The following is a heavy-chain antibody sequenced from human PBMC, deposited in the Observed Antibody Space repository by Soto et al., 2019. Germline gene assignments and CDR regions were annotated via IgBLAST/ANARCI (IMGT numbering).Heavy chain of an antibody. V-gene: IGHV1-3*01. D-gene: IGHD3-10*01. J-gene: IGHJ5*02. CDR3: ARPRGTMVRGVDNWFDP. Sequence: GASVKVPCKASGYTFTSYAMHWVRQAPGQRLEWMGWINAGNGNTKYSQKFQGRVTITRDTSASTAYMELSSLRSEDTAVYYCARPRGTMVRGVDNWFDPWGQGTLVTVSS. CDR1: GYTFTSYA. CDR2: INAGNGNT.